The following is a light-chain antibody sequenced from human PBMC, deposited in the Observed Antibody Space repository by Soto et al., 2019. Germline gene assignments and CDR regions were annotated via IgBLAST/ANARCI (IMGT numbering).Light chain of an antibody. CDR2: EAS. CDR1: QSIGRW. J-gene: IGKJ1*01. CDR3: QQYTNYPWT. Sequence: DIQMTQSPSTLSASVGDRVTVTCRASQSIGRWLAWYQQKPGKAPNLLIFEASSLESGVPSRFRGRGSGTAFTLLISSLQPDHFATYYCQQYTNYPWTFGQGNKVEIK. V-gene: IGKV1-5*03.